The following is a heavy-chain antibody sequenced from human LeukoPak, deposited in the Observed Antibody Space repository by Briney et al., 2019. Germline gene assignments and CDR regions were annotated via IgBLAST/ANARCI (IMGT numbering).Heavy chain of an antibody. Sequence: PGGSLRLSCAASGFTFDDYGMSWVRQAPGKGLEWVSGINWNGGSTGYADSVKGRFTISRDNAKNTLYLQMNSLRAEDTAVYYCARAQYIYYMDVWGKGTTVTVSS. J-gene: IGHJ6*03. CDR1: GFTFDDYG. CDR3: ARAQYIYYMDV. V-gene: IGHV3-20*04. CDR2: INWNGGST. D-gene: IGHD5-18*01.